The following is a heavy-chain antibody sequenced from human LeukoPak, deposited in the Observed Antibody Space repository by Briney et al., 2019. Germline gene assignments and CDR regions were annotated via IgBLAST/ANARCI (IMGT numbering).Heavy chain of an antibody. D-gene: IGHD2-15*01. CDR3: ARDQLYCSGGICYFEY. CDR2: INSDGSST. CDR1: GFTVSSYW. J-gene: IGHJ4*02. V-gene: IGHV3-74*01. Sequence: GGSLRLSCAASGFTVSSYWMHWVRQTPGKGLVWVSRINSDGSSTTYADSVKGRFTISRDNAKNTLYLQMNSLRAEDTAVYYCARDQLYCSGGICYFEYWGQGTLVTVSS.